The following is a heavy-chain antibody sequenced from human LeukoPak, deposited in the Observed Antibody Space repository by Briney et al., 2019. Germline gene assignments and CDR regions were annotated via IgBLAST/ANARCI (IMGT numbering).Heavy chain of an antibody. V-gene: IGHV3-33*01. CDR3: AGDTPPGGDYYFDY. CDR1: GFSFSTYG. CDR2: IWNAGTNT. Sequence: GGSLRLSRAASGFSFSTYGMHWVCQAPGKGLEWVALIWNAGTNTYYADSVKGRFTISRDNSKNTLYLQLNSLRAEDTAVYYCAGDTPPGGDYYFDYWGQGTLVIVSS. J-gene: IGHJ4*02. D-gene: IGHD3-16*01.